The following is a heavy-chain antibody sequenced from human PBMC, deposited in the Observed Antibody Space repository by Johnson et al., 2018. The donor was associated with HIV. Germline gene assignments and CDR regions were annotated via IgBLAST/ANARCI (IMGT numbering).Heavy chain of an antibody. D-gene: IGHD3-16*01. CDR3: AREGESLRDAFYI. CDR1: GFTFRNYG. J-gene: IGHJ3*02. CDR2: VSFDGSNK. Sequence: VHLVESGGGVVQPGRSLRLSCAASGFTFRNYGMHWVRQAPGKGLEWVASVSFDGSNKYYADSVKGRFTISRDNSKNTLYLQMISLRTEDTAVYCCAREGESLRDAFYIWGQGTMVTVSA. V-gene: IGHV3-30-3*01.